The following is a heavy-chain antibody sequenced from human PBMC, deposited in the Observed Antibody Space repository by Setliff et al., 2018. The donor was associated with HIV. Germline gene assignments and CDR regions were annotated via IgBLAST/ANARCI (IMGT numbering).Heavy chain of an antibody. Sequence: ASVKVSCKASRSTFNSHTISWVRQAPGQGLDWMGRVIPILGVANYAQRFQGKVTITADKSTSTACMELTSLRFDDTAMYYCVRGVQSPPHYSYYYMDVWGEGTMVTVSS. CDR1: RSTFNSHT. D-gene: IGHD3-3*01. CDR2: VIPILGVA. V-gene: IGHV1-69*02. J-gene: IGHJ6*03. CDR3: VRGVQSPPHYSYYYMDV.